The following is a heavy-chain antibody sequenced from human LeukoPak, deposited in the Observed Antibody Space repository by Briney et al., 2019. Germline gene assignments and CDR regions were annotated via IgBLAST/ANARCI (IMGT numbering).Heavy chain of an antibody. CDR2: ISPSSDTF. CDR1: GFTFSSYS. J-gene: IGHJ4*02. V-gene: IGHV3-48*01. D-gene: IGHD7-27*01. Sequence: GGSLSLSCAASGFTFSSYSMNWVRQAPGKGLEWISYISPSSDTFYYADSVRGRFIISRDNAKKSLYLRMNSLRAEDTAIYYCARDPPNWGFGLWGQGTLVTVSS. CDR3: ARDPPNWGFGL.